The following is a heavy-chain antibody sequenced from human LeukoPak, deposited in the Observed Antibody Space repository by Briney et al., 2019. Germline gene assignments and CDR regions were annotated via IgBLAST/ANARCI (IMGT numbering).Heavy chain of an antibody. D-gene: IGHD1-26*01. J-gene: IGHJ4*02. CDR2: ISSSSSYI. V-gene: IGHV3-21*04. CDR1: GFTFSSYS. CDR3: AKGSTFRHPLRYSGSYYLGGQRTDKGDY. Sequence: GGSLTLSCAASGFTFSSYSMNWVRQAPGKGLEWVSSISSSSSYIYYADSAKGRFTISRDNSKNTLYLQMNSLRAEDTAVYYCAKGSTFRHPLRYSGSYYLGGQRTDKGDYWGQGTLVTVSS.